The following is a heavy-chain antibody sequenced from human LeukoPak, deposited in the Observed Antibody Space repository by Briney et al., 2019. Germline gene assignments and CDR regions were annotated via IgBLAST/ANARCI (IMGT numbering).Heavy chain of an antibody. CDR3: ARDCSSGWCWFDP. D-gene: IGHD6-19*01. CDR2: IYYSGST. J-gene: IGHJ5*02. V-gene: IGHV4-59*01. CDR1: GGSISSYY. Sequence: SETLSLTCTVSGGSISSYYWSWIRQPPGKGLEWIGYIYYSGSTNYNPSLKSRVTISVDTSKNQFSLKLSSVTAADTAVYYCARDCSSGWCWFDPWGQGTLVTVSS.